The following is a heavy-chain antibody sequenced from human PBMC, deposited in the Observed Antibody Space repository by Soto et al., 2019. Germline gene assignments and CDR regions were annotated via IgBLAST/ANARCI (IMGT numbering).Heavy chain of an antibody. CDR3: AKDVHYDIVTGIEYFHH. J-gene: IGHJ1*01. V-gene: IGHV3-23*01. CDR1: EFTFSSFA. CDR2: ISGTGRVT. D-gene: IGHD3-9*01. Sequence: EVQLLESGGGLVQPGGSLKLSCAASEFTFSSFAMSWVRQAPGKGLEWVSGISGTGRVTNYAESVKGRFTISRDNPKSTLFLQMNSLRPEDTAVYYFAKDVHYDIVTGIEYFHHWGQGTLVTVSS.